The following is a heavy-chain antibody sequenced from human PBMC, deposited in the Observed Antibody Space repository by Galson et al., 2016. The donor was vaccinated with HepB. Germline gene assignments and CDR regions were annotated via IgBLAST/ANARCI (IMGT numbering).Heavy chain of an antibody. J-gene: IGHJ5*01. CDR2: RHHSPDT. Sequence: LTCTVSGGPISSNYWSWIRQAPGKGLEWIGHRHHSPDTNYNPSFRGRATILIDTSKNQFSLHLSSVSAADTAIYYCARDSHYFDWGWEDWFDSWGQGTLVAVSS. D-gene: IGHD3-9*01. CDR1: GGPISSNY. CDR3: ARDSHYFDWGWEDWFDS. V-gene: IGHV4-59*12.